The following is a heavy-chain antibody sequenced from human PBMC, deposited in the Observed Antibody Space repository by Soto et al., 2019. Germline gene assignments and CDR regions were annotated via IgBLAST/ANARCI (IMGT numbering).Heavy chain of an antibody. V-gene: IGHV3-30*02. J-gene: IGHJ3*02. CDR1: GFTFSSYG. Sequence: GGSLRLPWAASGFTFSSYGMHWVRQAPGKGLEWVAVIWYDGSNKYYADSVKGRFTISRDNSKNTLYLQMNSLRAEDTALYYCAKDRDSAFDIWGQGTMVTVSS. CDR3: AKDRDSAFDI. D-gene: IGHD3-10*01. CDR2: IWYDGSNK.